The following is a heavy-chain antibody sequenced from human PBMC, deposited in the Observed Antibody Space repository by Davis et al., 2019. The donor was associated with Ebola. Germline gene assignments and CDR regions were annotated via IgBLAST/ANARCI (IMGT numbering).Heavy chain of an antibody. J-gene: IGHJ4*02. CDR2: IYPGDSDT. Sequence: KVSCKGSGYSFTSYWIGWVRQLPGNGLEWMGIIYPGDSDTRYSPSFQGQVTISADKSISTAYLQWSSLKASDTAMYYCARILDIEGYWGQGTLVTVSS. D-gene: IGHD5-12*01. CDR1: GYSFTSYW. V-gene: IGHV5-51*01. CDR3: ARILDIEGY.